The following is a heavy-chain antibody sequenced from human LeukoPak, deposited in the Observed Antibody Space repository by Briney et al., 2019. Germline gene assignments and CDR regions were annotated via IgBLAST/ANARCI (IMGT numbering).Heavy chain of an antibody. CDR2: ISRSGGST. CDR3: ASRRCSSTSCHFDY. J-gene: IGHJ4*02. V-gene: IGHV3-23*01. Sequence: GGSLRLSCAASGFTFSSYAMSWVRQAPGQGLEWVSAISRSGGSTYYADSVQGRFTITRDNSKNTVYLQMNSLRPEDKAVYYCASRRCSSTSCHFDYWGQGTLVTVSS. CDR1: GFTFSSYA. D-gene: IGHD2-2*01.